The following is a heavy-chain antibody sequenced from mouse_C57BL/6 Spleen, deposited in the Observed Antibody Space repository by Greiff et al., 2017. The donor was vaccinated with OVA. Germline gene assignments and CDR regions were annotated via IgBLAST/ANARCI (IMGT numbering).Heavy chain of an antibody. CDR1: GFSLSTFGMG. CDR3: ARIEDYYGSSYGYFDV. D-gene: IGHD1-1*01. CDR2: IWWDDDK. J-gene: IGHJ1*03. Sequence: QVQLQQSGPGILQPSQTLSLTCSFSGFSLSTFGMGVGWIRQPSGKGLEWLAHIWWDDDKYYNPALKSRLTISKDTSKNQVFLKIANVDTADTATYYCARIEDYYGSSYGYFDVWGTGTTVTVSS. V-gene: IGHV8-8*01.